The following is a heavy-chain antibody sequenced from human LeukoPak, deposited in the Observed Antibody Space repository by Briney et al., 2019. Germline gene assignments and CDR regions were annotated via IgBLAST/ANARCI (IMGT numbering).Heavy chain of an antibody. CDR2: IKEDGSEI. Sequence: GGSLRLSCNASGYTFSGHWMSWVRQATGKGLEWVAHIKEDGSEIYYVDSAKGRFFISRDNAKNSLSLQMSSLRADDTAVYYCVTWGARSEIGNCGGQGTLVTVSS. CDR3: VTWGARSEIGNC. CDR1: GYTFSGHW. D-gene: IGHD1-7*01. V-gene: IGHV3-7*02. J-gene: IGHJ4*02.